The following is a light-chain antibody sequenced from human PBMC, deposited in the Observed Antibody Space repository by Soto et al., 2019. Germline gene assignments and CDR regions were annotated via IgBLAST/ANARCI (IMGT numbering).Light chain of an antibody. CDR2: GNT. J-gene: IGLJ2*01. CDR3: QSYDSSLSAVV. Sequence: QSVLTQPPSVSGAPGQRVTISCTGSSSNIGAGYDVHWYQQLPGTAPKLLIYGNTNRPSGAPDRFSGSKSGTSASLAIAGLKDEDEADYYCQSYDSSLSAVVFGGGTKLTVL. CDR1: SSNIGAGYD. V-gene: IGLV1-40*01.